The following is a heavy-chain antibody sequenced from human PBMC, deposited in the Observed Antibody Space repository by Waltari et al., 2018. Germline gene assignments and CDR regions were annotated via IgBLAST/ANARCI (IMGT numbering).Heavy chain of an antibody. CDR3: VKQRVRTSPIFDY. Sequence: EVQLVESGGGLVQPGGSRTVSCATSGFPFSRSARPWGRQAPGMGLEWVSEISVGGGTTYYADSVKGRFTISRDNSKNILYLQMNSLRAEDTAFYYCVKQRVRTSPIFDYWGLGTLVTVSS. V-gene: IGHV3-23*04. CDR2: ISVGGGTT. D-gene: IGHD6-25*01. J-gene: IGHJ4*02. CDR1: GFPFSRSA.